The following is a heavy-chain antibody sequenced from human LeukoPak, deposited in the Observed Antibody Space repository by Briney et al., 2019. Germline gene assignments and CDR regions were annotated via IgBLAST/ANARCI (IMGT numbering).Heavy chain of an antibody. CDR1: GFTFGDYA. CDR2: IRSKAYGGTT. D-gene: IGHD1-1*01. CDR3: TRDENWNEGYGMDV. Sequence: GGSLRLSCTASGFTFGDYAMSWFRQAPGKGLEWVGFIRSKAYGGTTEYAASVKGRFTISRDDSKSIAYLQMNSLKTEDTAVYYCTRDENWNEGYGMDVWGQGTTVTVSS. V-gene: IGHV3-49*03. J-gene: IGHJ6*02.